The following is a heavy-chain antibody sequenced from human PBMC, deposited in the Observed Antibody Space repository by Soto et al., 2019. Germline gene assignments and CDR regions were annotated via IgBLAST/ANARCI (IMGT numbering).Heavy chain of an antibody. V-gene: IGHV4-34*01. CDR1: GGSFSGYY. Sequence: SETLSLTCAVYGGSFSGYYWSWIRQPPGKGLEWIGEINHSGSTNYNPSLKSRVTISVDTSENQFSLKLSSVTAADTAVYYCARGRGYSSGWYRNWFDPWGQGTLVTVSS. CDR3: ARGRGYSSGWYRNWFDP. J-gene: IGHJ5*02. CDR2: INHSGST. D-gene: IGHD6-19*01.